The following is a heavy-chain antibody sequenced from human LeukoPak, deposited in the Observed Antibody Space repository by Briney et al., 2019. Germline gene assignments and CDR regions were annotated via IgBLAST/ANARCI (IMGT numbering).Heavy chain of an antibody. V-gene: IGHV4-34*01. J-gene: IGHJ4*02. CDR2: INHSGST. CDR1: GGPFGVYY. Sequence: SETLSLTCVVYGGPFGVYYWSWVRQPPGKGLEWIGEINHSGSTNYNPSLKRRVTISVDTSKNHFSLKLSSVTAADTAVYYCAGPGAGDLDYWGQGTLVTVSS. CDR3: AGPGAGDLDY. D-gene: IGHD3-10*01.